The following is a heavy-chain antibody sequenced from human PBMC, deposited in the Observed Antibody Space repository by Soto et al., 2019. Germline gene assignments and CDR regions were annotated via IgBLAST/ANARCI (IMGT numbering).Heavy chain of an antibody. Sequence: CQAPGQRLEWMGWINAGNGNTKYSQKFQGRVTITRDTSASTAYMELSSLRSEDTAVYYCARDPSYYGMDVWGQGTTVTVSS. CDR3: ARDPSYYGMDV. V-gene: IGHV1-3*01. CDR2: INAGNGNT. J-gene: IGHJ6*02.